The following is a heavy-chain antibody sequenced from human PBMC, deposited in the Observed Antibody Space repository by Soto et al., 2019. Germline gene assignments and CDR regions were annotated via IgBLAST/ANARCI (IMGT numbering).Heavy chain of an antibody. D-gene: IGHD3-3*01. V-gene: IGHV3-21*01. CDR1: GFTFSSYS. CDR2: ISSSSSYI. CDR3: ARDPQEWSLGNFDY. Sequence: GFLRLSCSASGFTFSSYSMNWVRQAPGKGLEWVSSISSSSSYIYYADSVKGRFTISRDNAKNSLYLQMNSLRAEDTAVYYCARDPQEWSLGNFDYWGQGTLVTVSS. J-gene: IGHJ4*02.